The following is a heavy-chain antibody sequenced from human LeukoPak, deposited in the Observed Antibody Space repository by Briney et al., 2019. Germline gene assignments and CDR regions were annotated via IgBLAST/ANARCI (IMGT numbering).Heavy chain of an antibody. CDR2: IYSGGST. CDR3: ARDAGYGYYGMDV. J-gene: IGHJ6*02. Sequence: GGSLRLSCAASGFTVSSNYMSWVRQAPGKGLEWVSVIYSGGSTYYADSVKGRFTISRDNSKNTLYLQMNSLRAEDTAVYYCARDAGYGYYGMDVWGQGTAVTVSS. D-gene: IGHD2-15*01. V-gene: IGHV3-53*01. CDR1: GFTVSSNY.